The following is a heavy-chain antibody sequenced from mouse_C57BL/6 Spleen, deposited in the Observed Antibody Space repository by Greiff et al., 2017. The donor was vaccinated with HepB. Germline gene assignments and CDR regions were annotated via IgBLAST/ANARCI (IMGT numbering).Heavy chain of an antibody. V-gene: IGHV1-82*01. CDR1: GYAFSSSW. Sequence: VMLVESGPELVQPGASVKISCKASGYAFSSSWMNWVSQRPGKGLEWIGRIYPGDGDTNYNGKFKGKATLTTDKSSSTAYMQLSSLTSEDSAVYFCARTLVTRVPFAYWGQGTLVTVSA. CDR3: ARTLVTRVPFAY. CDR2: IYPGDGDT. J-gene: IGHJ3*01. D-gene: IGHD2-3*01.